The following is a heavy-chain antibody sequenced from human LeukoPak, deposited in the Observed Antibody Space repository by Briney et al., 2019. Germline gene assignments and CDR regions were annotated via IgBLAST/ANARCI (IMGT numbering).Heavy chain of an antibody. CDR3: AREGQSEATLDY. CDR1: GFTFSSYA. V-gene: IGHV3-30*04. CDR2: ISYDGSNK. Sequence: GGSLRLSCAASGFTFSSYAMLWVRQAPGKGLEWVAVISYDGSNKYYADPVKGRFTISRDNSKNTLYLQMNSLRAEDTAVYYCAREGQSEATLDYWGQGTLVTVSS. D-gene: IGHD5-12*01. J-gene: IGHJ4*02.